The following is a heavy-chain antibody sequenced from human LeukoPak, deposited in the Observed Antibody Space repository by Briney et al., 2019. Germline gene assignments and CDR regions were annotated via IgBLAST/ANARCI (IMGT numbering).Heavy chain of an antibody. CDR2: VSPPGGGT. Sequence: PGGTLRLSCGASGFTFSKHGMNWVRQAPGKGLEWLSGVSPPGGGTYYADSVKGRFTISRDNSKNTLYLQMNSLRAEDTAVYYCVAPRGGSPANAFDIWGQGTMVTVSS. V-gene: IGHV3-23*01. CDR3: VAPRGGSPANAFDI. CDR1: GFTFSKHG. J-gene: IGHJ3*02. D-gene: IGHD1-26*01.